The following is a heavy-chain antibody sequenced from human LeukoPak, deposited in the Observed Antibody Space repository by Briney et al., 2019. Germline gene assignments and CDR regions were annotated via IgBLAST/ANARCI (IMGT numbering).Heavy chain of an antibody. CDR3: ASTPGGYNWNYGALYYFDY. D-gene: IGHD1-7*01. CDR1: GGSISSYY. CDR2: IYYSGST. V-gene: IGHV4-59*01. Sequence: SETLSLTCTVSGGSISSYYWSWIRQPPGKGLEWIGYIYYSGSTNYNPSLKSRVTISVDTSKNQFSLKLSSVTAADTAVYYCASTPGGYNWNYGALYYFDYWGQGTLVTVSS. J-gene: IGHJ4*02.